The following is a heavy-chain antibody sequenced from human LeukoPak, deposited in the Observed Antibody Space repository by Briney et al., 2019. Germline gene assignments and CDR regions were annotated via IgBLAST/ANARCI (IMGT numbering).Heavy chain of an antibody. CDR1: GFTVSKYA. J-gene: IGHJ4*02. CDR2: SSNAGTT. Sequence: PGGSLRLSCAASGFTVSKYAMSWVRQAPGKGLEWVSLSSNAGTTDYAESADPVRGRFIISRDDSKNTLYLDMNSLRAEDTAIYYCAKVQNDYDSSTGFYYYFDYWGQGTLVTVSS. D-gene: IGHD3-22*01. CDR3: AKVQNDYDSSTGFYYYFDY. V-gene: IGHV3-23*01.